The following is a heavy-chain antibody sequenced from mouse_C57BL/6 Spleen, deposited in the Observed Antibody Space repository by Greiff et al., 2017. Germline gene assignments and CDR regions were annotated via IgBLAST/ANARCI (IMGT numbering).Heavy chain of an antibody. V-gene: IGHV1-72*01. D-gene: IGHD1-1*01. CDR2: IDPNSGGT. CDR1: GYTFTSYW. Sequence: VQLQQPGAELVKPGASVKLSCKASGYTFTSYWMHWVKQRPGRGLEWIGRIDPNSGGTKYNEKFKSKATLTVDKPSSTAYMQLSSLTSEDSAVYDCARLTTVVANYYAMDYWGQGTSVTVSS. J-gene: IGHJ4*01. CDR3: ARLTTVVANYYAMDY.